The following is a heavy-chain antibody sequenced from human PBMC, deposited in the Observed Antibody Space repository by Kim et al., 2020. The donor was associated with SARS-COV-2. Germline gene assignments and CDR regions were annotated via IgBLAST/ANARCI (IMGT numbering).Heavy chain of an antibody. V-gene: IGHV4-34*01. J-gene: IGHJ4*02. CDR2: INHSGST. CDR3: ARGYGDYDGYYFDY. D-gene: IGHD4-17*01. CDR1: GGSFSGYY. Sequence: SETLSLTCAVYGGSFSGYYWSWIRQPPGKGLEWIGEINHSGSTNYNPSLKSRVTISVDTSKNQFSLKLSSVTAADTAVYYCARGYGDYDGYYFDYWGQGTLVTVSS.